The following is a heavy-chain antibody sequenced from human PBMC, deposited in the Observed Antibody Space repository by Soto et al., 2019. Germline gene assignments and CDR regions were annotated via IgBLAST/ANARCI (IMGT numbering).Heavy chain of an antibody. J-gene: IGHJ4*02. CDR1: GYMFTTYA. V-gene: IGHV1-3*01. CDR3: ARHSVPWLVLGTVDY. D-gene: IGHD6-19*01. Sequence: QVRLVQSGAEVKKPGASVKVSCKASGYMFTTYAIHWVRQAPGHRLELMAWINPANGKTKSSQKYQVRVTFTRDTSATTDYMELTSRTPEDTAVYYCARHSVPWLVLGTVDYWGQGTLVTVSS. CDR2: INPANGKT.